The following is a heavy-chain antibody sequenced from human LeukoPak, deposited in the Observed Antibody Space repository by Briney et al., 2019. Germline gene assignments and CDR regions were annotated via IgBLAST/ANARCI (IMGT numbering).Heavy chain of an antibody. CDR1: GFAFSSYG. Sequence: PGGSLRLSCAASGFAFSSYGMSWVRQAPGKGLEWVATICESGGSTYYADSVKGRFTISRDNSKNTLYLQMNSLRAEDTAVYYCAREGVEMAPDAFDIWGQGTMVTVSS. J-gene: IGHJ3*02. D-gene: IGHD5-24*01. CDR2: ICESGGST. CDR3: AREGVEMAPDAFDI. V-gene: IGHV3-23*01.